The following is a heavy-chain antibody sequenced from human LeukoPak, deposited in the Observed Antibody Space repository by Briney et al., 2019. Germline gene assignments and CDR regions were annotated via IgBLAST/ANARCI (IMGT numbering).Heavy chain of an antibody. Sequence: GGSLRLSCAASGFTFSSYGMHWVRQAPGKGLEWVAFIRYDGSNKYYADSVKGRFTISRDNAKNSLYLQMNSLRAEDTAVYYCARARSSSWPYYYYGMDVWGQGTTVTVSS. J-gene: IGHJ6*02. CDR1: GFTFSSYG. CDR3: ARARSSSWPYYYYGMDV. D-gene: IGHD6-13*01. CDR2: IRYDGSNK. V-gene: IGHV3-30*02.